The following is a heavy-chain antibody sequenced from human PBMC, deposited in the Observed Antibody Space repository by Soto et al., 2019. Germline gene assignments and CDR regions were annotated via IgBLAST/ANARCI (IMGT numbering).Heavy chain of an antibody. CDR3: ARGEERGQQLAFAEYFQH. J-gene: IGHJ1*01. Sequence: RRLSCAASGFTFSSYEMNWVRQAPGKGLEWVSYISSSGSTIYYADSVKGRFTISRDNAKNSLYLQMNSLRAEDTAVYYCARGEERGQQLAFAEYFQHWGQGTLVTVSS. CDR2: ISSSGSTI. CDR1: GFTFSSYE. V-gene: IGHV3-48*03. D-gene: IGHD6-13*01.